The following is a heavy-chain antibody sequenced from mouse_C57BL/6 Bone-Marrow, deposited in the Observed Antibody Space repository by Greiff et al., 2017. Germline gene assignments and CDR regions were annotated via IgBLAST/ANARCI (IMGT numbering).Heavy chain of an antibody. CDR1: GFTFSSYA. J-gene: IGHJ4*01. V-gene: IGHV5-4*01. Sequence: EVKLMESGGGLVKPGGSLKLSCAASGFTFSSYAMSWVRQTPEKRLEWVATISDGGSYTYYPANVKGRFTITRDNAKNNLYLQMSHLKSEDTAMYYCAREASYYSYYYAMDYWGQGTSVTVSS. D-gene: IGHD2-12*01. CDR3: AREASYYSYYYAMDY. CDR2: ISDGGSYT.